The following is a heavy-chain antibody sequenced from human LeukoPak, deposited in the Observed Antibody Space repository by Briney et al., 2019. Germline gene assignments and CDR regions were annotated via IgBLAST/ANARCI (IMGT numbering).Heavy chain of an antibody. J-gene: IGHJ6*02. CDR3: ARARWLQSSIGYYYYGMDV. D-gene: IGHD5-24*01. CDR2: TYYRSKWYN. V-gene: IGHV6-1*01. CDR1: GDSVSSNNGA. Sequence: SQTLSFTCAISGDSVSSNNGAWNWIRQSPSRGLEWLGRTYYRSKWYNDYAVSMKGRITINPDTSKNQFSLQLNSVTPEDTAVYYCARARWLQSSIGYYYYGMDVWGQGTTVTVSS.